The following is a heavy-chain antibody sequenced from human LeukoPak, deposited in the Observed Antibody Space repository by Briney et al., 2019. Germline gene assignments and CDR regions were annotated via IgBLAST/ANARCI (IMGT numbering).Heavy chain of an antibody. V-gene: IGHV1-2*02. D-gene: IGHD6-13*01. CDR2: IDPNSGGT. CDR1: GYTFTGYY. Sequence: ASVKVSCKASGYTFTGYYMDWVRQAPGQGLEWMGWIDPNSGGTNYAQKFQGRVTMTRDTSISTAYMELSRLRSDDTAVYYCARSHRLYSSSWNLIDYWGQGTLVTVFS. J-gene: IGHJ4*02. CDR3: ARSHRLYSSSWNLIDY.